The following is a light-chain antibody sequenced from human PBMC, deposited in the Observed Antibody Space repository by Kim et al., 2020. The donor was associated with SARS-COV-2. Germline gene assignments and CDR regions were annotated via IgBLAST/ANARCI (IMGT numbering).Light chain of an antibody. CDR1: QTVLYNSNNKNY. V-gene: IGKV4-1*01. J-gene: IGKJ2*03. Sequence: RATINCKSSQTVLYNSNNKNYLAWYQQKPGQAPKLHIYWASIRESGVSDRFSGSGSETDFTLTISSLQSEDVAVYYCQQYYSTPPSFGQGTKLEI. CDR2: WAS. CDR3: QQYYSTPPS.